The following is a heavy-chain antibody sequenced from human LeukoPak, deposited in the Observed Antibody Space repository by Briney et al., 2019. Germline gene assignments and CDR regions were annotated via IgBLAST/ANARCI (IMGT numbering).Heavy chain of an antibody. CDR1: GGTFSSYA. J-gene: IGHJ3*02. Sequence: ASVKVSCKASGGTFSSYAISWVRQAPGQGLEWMGGIIPIFGTANYAQKFQGRVTITTDESTSTAYMELSSLRSEDTAVYYCARWAFDDYVWGSYNAFDIWGQGTMVTVSS. CDR3: ARWAFDDYVWGSYNAFDI. D-gene: IGHD3-16*01. CDR2: IIPIFGTA. V-gene: IGHV1-69*05.